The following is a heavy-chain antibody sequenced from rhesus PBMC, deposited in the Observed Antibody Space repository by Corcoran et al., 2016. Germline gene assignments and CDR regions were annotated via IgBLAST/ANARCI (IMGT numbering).Heavy chain of an antibody. J-gene: IGHJ4*01. V-gene: IGHV4-122*02. CDR1: VGSISSSYYY. Sequence: QVQLQESGPGLVKPSETLSLTCAVSVGSISSSYYYWSWIRLAPGKGMEWIGYISYSGTTGYNPSLKGRVTISRDTSKNQFSRKLSAVTAADTAVFYCARDVYSNTYGFDYWGQGVLVTVSS. CDR3: ARDVYSNTYGFDY. CDR2: ISYSGTT. D-gene: IGHD6-43*01.